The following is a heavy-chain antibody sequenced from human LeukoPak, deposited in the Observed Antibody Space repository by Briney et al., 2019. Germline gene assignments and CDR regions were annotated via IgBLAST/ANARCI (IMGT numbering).Heavy chain of an antibody. CDR2: SYCSGST. CDR3: ARHGTMIVVVISV. CDR1: GCSISSNSYY. J-gene: IGHJ4*02. Sequence: SETLSLTCTASGCSISSNSYYWVWMPPPPGKGLESIGISYCSGSTYYNPSLKGRVTISVDTSKNPFSLKLRCVTAADTAVYYCARHGTMIVVVISVWGQGTLVTVSS. D-gene: IGHD3-22*01. V-gene: IGHV4-39*01.